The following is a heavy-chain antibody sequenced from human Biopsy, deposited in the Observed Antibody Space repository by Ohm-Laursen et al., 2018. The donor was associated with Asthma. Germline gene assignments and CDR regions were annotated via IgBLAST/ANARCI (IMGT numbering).Heavy chain of an antibody. D-gene: IGHD6-13*01. CDR1: GYPFIGYH. J-gene: IGHJ5*02. CDR3: ARGQKAAGDRWFDP. Sequence: SSVKVSCKASGYPFIGYHIHWMRQAPGQGLEWMGRINPNSGATNYAQKFQGRVTMTRDTSISTAYMEVSRLRSDDTAVYYCARGQKAAGDRWFDPWGQGTLVTVSS. CDR2: INPNSGAT. V-gene: IGHV1-2*06.